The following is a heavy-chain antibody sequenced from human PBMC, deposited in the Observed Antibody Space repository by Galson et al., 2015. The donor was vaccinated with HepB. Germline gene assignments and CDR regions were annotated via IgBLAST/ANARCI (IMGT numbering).Heavy chain of an antibody. CDR1: GFTFSSYA. Sequence: SLRLSCAASGFTFSSYAMHWVRQAPGKGLEWVAVISYDGSNKYYADSVKGRFTISRDNSKNTLYLQMNSLRAEDTAVYYCARDPYYDILTGYYITGISADYWGQGTLVTVSS. CDR2: ISYDGSNK. D-gene: IGHD3-9*01. CDR3: ARDPYYDILTGYYITGISADY. J-gene: IGHJ4*02. V-gene: IGHV3-30*04.